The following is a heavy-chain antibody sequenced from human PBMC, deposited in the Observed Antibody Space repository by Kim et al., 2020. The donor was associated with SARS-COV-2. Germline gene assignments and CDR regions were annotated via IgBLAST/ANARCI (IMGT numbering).Heavy chain of an antibody. CDR2: ISYDGSNK. D-gene: IGHD3-10*01. CDR1: GFTFSSYG. V-gene: IGHV3-30*18. CDR3: AKDLIWGSGTCDY. Sequence: GGSLRLSCAASGFTFSSYGMHWVRQAPGKGLEWVAVISYDGSNKYYADSVKGRFTISRDNSKNTLYLQMNSLRAEDTAVYYCAKDLIWGSGTCDYWGQGTLVTVSS. J-gene: IGHJ4*02.